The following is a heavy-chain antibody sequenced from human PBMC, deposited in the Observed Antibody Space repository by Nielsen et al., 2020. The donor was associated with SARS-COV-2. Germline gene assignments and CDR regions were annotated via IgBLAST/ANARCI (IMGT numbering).Heavy chain of an antibody. CDR2: IKQDGSEK. CDR3: ARGLKLWLLHDAFDI. D-gene: IGHD5-18*01. V-gene: IGHV3-7*01. CDR1: GFTFSSYW. J-gene: IGHJ3*02. Sequence: GESLKISCAASGFTFSSYWMSWVRQAPGKGLEWVANIKQDGSEKYYVDSVKGRFTISRDNAKNSLYLQMNSLRAEDTAVYYCARGLKLWLLHDAFDIWGQGTMVTASS.